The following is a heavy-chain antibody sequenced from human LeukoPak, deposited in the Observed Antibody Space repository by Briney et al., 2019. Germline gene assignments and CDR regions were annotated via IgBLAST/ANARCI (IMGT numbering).Heavy chain of an antibody. Sequence: EGSLRLSCAASGFTFSTYTMNWVRQAPGKGLEWVSSISSSSSNIYYADSVKGRFTISRDNAMNSVYLQMNSLRVEDTAVYYCARGYQRPDYWGQGTLITVSS. CDR1: GFTFSTYT. CDR2: ISSSSSNI. J-gene: IGHJ4*02. D-gene: IGHD2-2*01. CDR3: ARGYQRPDY. V-gene: IGHV3-21*01.